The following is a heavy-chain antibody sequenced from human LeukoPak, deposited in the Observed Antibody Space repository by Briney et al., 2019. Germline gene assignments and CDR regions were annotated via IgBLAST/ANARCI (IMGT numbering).Heavy chain of an antibody. V-gene: IGHV3-30*18. Sequence: GGSLRLSCAASGFTFSSYGMHWVRQAPGKGLEWVAVISYDGSNKYYADSVKGRFTISRDNSKNTMYLQMNSLRAEDTAIYYCIKVIMFAFDIWGQGTMVTVSS. CDR2: ISYDGSNK. CDR1: GFTFSSYG. J-gene: IGHJ3*02. D-gene: IGHD3-10*02. CDR3: IKVIMFAFDI.